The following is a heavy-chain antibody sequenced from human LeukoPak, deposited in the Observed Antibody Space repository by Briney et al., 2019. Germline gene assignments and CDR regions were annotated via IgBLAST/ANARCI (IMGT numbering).Heavy chain of an antibody. Sequence: GGSLRLSCAASGFTFSSYAMHWVRQAPGKGLEWVAVISYDGSNKYYADSVKGRFTISRDNSKNTLYLQMNSLRAEDTAVYYCARAYYYDSSGICWGQGTLVTVSS. D-gene: IGHD3-22*01. CDR3: ARAYYYDSSGIC. J-gene: IGHJ4*02. V-gene: IGHV3-30*04. CDR2: ISYDGSNK. CDR1: GFTFSSYA.